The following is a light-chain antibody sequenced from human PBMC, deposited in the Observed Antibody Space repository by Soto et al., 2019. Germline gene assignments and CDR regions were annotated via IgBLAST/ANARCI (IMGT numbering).Light chain of an antibody. V-gene: IGLV1-44*01. CDR1: SSNIGSNT. Sequence: QSALTQPPSASGTPGQRVTISCSGSSSNIGSNTVNWYQQLPGTAPKLLVYSNAHRPSGVPDRFSGSKSGTSASLAISGLQSEDEADYHCAAWDDSLDVYVFGTGTKVTVL. CDR2: SNA. J-gene: IGLJ1*01. CDR3: AAWDDSLDVYV.